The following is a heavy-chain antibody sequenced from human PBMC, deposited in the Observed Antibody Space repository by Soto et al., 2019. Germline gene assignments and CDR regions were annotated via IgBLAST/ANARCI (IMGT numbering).Heavy chain of an antibody. CDR3: ASTYDFWSGYPAPNATDAFDI. Sequence: GGSLRLSCAASGFTFDDYTMHWVRQDPGKGLEWVSLISWDGGSTYYADSVKGRFTISRDNSKNSLYLQMNSLRSEDTAVYYCASTYDFWSGYPAPNATDAFDIWGQGTMVTVSS. V-gene: IGHV3-43*01. D-gene: IGHD3-3*01. CDR2: ISWDGGST. J-gene: IGHJ3*02. CDR1: GFTFDDYT.